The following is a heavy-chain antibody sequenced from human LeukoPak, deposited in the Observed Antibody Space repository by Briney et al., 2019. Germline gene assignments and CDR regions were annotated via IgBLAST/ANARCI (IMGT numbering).Heavy chain of an antibody. D-gene: IGHD6-6*01. Sequence: GGSLRLSCAASGFTFSGSAMHWVRQASGKGLEWVGRIRSKANSYATAYAASVKGRFTISRGDSKNTAYLQMNSLKTEDTAVYYCTTHPMQLGVDYWGQGTLVTVSS. V-gene: IGHV3-73*01. J-gene: IGHJ4*02. CDR3: TTHPMQLGVDY. CDR1: GFTFSGSA. CDR2: IRSKANSYAT.